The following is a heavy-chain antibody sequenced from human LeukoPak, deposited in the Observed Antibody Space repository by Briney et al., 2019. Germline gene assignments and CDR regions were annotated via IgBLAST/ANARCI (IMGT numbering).Heavy chain of an antibody. V-gene: IGHV4-59*12. J-gene: IGHJ3*02. Sequence: SETLSLTCTVSGGSISSYYWSWIRQPPGKGLEWFRYIYYTGSTNYNPSLKSRVAISVATSEKQFYLKLSSVTAADTAVYYCAREGTMILTGKNAFDIWGQGTMVTVSS. CDR3: AREGTMILTGKNAFDI. D-gene: IGHD3-22*01. CDR1: GGSISSYY. CDR2: IYYTGST.